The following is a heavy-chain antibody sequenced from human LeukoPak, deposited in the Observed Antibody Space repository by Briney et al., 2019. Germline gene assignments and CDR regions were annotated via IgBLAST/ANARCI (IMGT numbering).Heavy chain of an antibody. V-gene: IGHV3-30*02. CDR2: IRYDGSNK. CDR3: AGSYYDILTGYYGY. Sequence: GGSLRLSCAASEFILTTYGMHWVRQAPGKGLEWVAFIRYDGSNKYYADSVKGRFTISRDNSKNTIYLQMNSLRAEDTAVYYCAGSYYDILTGYYGYWGQGTLVTVSS. J-gene: IGHJ4*02. D-gene: IGHD3-9*01. CDR1: EFILTTYG.